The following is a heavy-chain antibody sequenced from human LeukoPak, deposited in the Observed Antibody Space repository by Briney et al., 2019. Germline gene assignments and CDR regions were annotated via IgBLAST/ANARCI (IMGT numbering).Heavy chain of an antibody. CDR1: GFTFSSYS. V-gene: IGHV3-21*04. CDR3: ATYRQVLLPFES. D-gene: IGHD5-18*01. J-gene: IGHJ4*02. Sequence: GGSLRLSCAASGFTFSSYSMNWVRQAPGKGLEWVSSISSSSSYIYYTDSMKGRFTISRDNARKSLYLQMNSLRAEDTATYYCATYRQVLLPFESWGQGTLVTVSS. CDR2: ISSSSSYI.